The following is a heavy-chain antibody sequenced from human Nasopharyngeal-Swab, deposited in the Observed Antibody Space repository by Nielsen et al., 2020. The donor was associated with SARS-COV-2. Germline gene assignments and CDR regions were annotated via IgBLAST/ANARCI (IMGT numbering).Heavy chain of an antibody. V-gene: IGHV3-53*01. CDR3: ARGREFDY. CDR2: IYSGGST. CDR1: GFTVSSNY. J-gene: IGHJ4*02. Sequence: GESLKISCAASGFTVSSNYMSWVRQAPGKGLEWVSVIYSGGSTYYADSVKGRFTISRDNSKNTLYLQMNSLRAEDTAVYYCARGREFDYWGQGTLVTVSS.